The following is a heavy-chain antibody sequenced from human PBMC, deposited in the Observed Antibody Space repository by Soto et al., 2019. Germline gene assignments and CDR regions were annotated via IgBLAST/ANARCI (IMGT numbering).Heavy chain of an antibody. Sequence: GGSLRLSCAVSGFNFSIFGMHWVRRAPGKGLEWVAVISNDGSYKYYAESVKGRFTISRDNSKSTQYLQMDSLRAEDTAIYFCAKDHYYDFWSGIDYWGQGTLVTVSS. CDR3: AKDHYYDFWSGIDY. V-gene: IGHV3-30*18. D-gene: IGHD3-3*01. CDR2: ISNDGSYK. J-gene: IGHJ4*02. CDR1: GFNFSIFG.